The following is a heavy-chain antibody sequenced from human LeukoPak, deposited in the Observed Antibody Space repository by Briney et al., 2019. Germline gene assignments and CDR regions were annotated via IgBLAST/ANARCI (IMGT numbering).Heavy chain of an antibody. CDR3: AREAGGLFDI. Sequence: ASVKVSCKASGYTFTSYGISWVRQAPGQGLEWMGWISAYNGNTNYAQKLQGRVTITADKSTSTAYMELSSLRSEDTAVYYCAREAGGLFDIWGQGTMVTVSS. J-gene: IGHJ3*02. D-gene: IGHD3-10*01. CDR1: GYTFTSYG. V-gene: IGHV1-18*01. CDR2: ISAYNGNT.